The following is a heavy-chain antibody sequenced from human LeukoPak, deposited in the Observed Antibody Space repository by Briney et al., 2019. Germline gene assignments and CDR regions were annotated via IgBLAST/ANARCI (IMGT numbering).Heavy chain of an antibody. CDR1: GGTFSSYA. D-gene: IGHD3-16*02. Sequence: GASVKVSCKASGGTFSSYAISWVRQAPGQGLEWMGWISAYNGNTNYAQKLQGRVNMTTDTSTSTAYMELRSLRSDDTAVYYCARVGNIMITFGGVIVKYYFDYWGQGTLVTVSS. V-gene: IGHV1-18*01. J-gene: IGHJ4*02. CDR2: ISAYNGNT. CDR3: ARVGNIMITFGGVIVKYYFDY.